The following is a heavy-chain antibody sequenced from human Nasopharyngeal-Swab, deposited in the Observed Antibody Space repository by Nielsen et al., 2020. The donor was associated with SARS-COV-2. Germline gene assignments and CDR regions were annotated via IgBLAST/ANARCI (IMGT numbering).Heavy chain of an antibody. Sequence: GESLKISCAASGSTFSRFDMHWVRQVMGKGLEWVSAIGTAGDTYYPRSMKGRFTISRGDAENILYLQMNSLRAEDTAVYYCTRTLSASYMDVWGKGTTVTVSS. CDR1: GSTFSRFD. CDR3: TRTLSASYMDV. J-gene: IGHJ6*03. V-gene: IGHV3-13*01. CDR2: IGTAGDT.